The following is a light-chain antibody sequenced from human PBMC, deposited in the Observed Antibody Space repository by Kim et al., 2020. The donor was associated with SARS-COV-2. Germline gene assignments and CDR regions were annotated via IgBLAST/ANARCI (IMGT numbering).Light chain of an antibody. Sequence: QLTQSPSSLSASVGDRVTITCRASQGVCTYLAWCQHKPGKAPKLLIYAASSLQSGVPSRFSGSGSGTDFTLTISSLQPGDFATDDSLQLQTDPLTFGPGTKVVIK. V-gene: IGKV1-9*01. CDR3: LQLQTDPLT. CDR2: AAS. CDR1: QGVCTY. J-gene: IGKJ3*01.